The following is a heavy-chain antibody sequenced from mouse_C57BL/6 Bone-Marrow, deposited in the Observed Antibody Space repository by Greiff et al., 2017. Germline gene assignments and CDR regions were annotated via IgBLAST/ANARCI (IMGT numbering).Heavy chain of an antibody. V-gene: IGHV5-6*01. CDR3: ATYVGSSPARFAY. Sequence: EVHLVQPGGELVKPGGSLKLSCAASGYTFSSYGMSWVRQTPDKRLEWVATISSGGSYTYYPDSVKGRFTISRDNAKNTLYLHMSRLKSEDTAMYYGATYVGSSPARFAYWGQGTLVTVSA. CDR1: GYTFSSYG. CDR2: ISSGGSYT. D-gene: IGHD1-1*01. J-gene: IGHJ3*01.